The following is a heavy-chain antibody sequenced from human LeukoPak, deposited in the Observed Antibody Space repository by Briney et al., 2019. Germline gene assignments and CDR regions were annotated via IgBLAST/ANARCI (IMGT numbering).Heavy chain of an antibody. Sequence: WETLSLTCSVSDGSINSYYWNWIRRPPGKGLEWIGYIYYNGNTNYSPSLKSRVTMSVDTSKNQFSLKLSSVTAADTAVYYCARDSLPFDIWGQGTMVTVSS. V-gene: IGHV4-59*01. CDR2: IYYNGNT. CDR3: ARDSLPFDI. CDR1: DGSINSYY. J-gene: IGHJ3*02.